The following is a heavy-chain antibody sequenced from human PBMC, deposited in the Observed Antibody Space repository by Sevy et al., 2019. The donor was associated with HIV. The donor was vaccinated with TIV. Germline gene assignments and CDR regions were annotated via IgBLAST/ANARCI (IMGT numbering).Heavy chain of an antibody. CDR3: ARDWRTTVTTFDY. CDR2: ISAYNGNT. J-gene: IGHJ4*02. Sequence: ASVKVSCKASGYTFTSYGISWVRQAPGQGLEWMGWISAYNGNTNYAQKLQGRVTMTTDTTPSTAYMELRGLGSDDTAVYYCARDWRTTVTTFDYWGQGTLVTVSS. V-gene: IGHV1-18*01. D-gene: IGHD4-17*01. CDR1: GYTFTSYG.